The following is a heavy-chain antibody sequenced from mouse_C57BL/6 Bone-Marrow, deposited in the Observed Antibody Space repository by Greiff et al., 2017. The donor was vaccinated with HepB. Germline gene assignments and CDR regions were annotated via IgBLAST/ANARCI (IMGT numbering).Heavy chain of an antibody. CDR1: GFTFSDYG. V-gene: IGHV5-17*01. J-gene: IGHJ4*01. D-gene: IGHD2-4*01. Sequence: EVQVVESGGGLVKPGGSLKLSCAASGFTFSDYGMHWVRQAPEKGLEWVAYISSGSSTIYYADTVKGRFTISRDNAKNTLFLQMTSLRSEDTAMYYCARKGNYDDGGSYAMDYWGQGTSVTVSS. CDR2: ISSGSSTI. CDR3: ARKGNYDDGGSYAMDY.